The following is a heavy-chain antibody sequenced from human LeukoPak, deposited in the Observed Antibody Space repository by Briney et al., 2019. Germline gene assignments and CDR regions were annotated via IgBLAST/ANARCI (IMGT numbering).Heavy chain of an antibody. J-gene: IGHJ3*02. V-gene: IGHV1-46*01. CDR2: INPSGGST. Sequence: ASVKVSCKASGYTFTGYYMHWVRQAPGQGLEWMGIINPSGGSTSYAQKFQGRVTMTRDMSTSTVYMELSSLRSEDTAVYYCARELSGITMIVVEAAFDIWGQGTMVTVSS. CDR3: ARELSGITMIVVEAAFDI. D-gene: IGHD3-22*01. CDR1: GYTFTGYY.